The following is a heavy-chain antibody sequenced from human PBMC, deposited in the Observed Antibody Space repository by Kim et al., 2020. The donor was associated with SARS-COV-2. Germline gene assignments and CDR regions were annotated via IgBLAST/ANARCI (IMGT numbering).Heavy chain of an antibody. CDR3: ARETRYYYDSSGEEYYYYGMDV. D-gene: IGHD3-22*01. CDR1: GGTFSSYA. V-gene: IGHV1-69*13. J-gene: IGHJ6*02. Sequence: SVKVYCKASGGTFSSYAISWVRQAPGQGLEWMGGIIPIFGTANYAQKFQGRVTITADESTSTAYMELSSLRSEDTAVYYCARETRYYYDSSGEEYYYYGMDVWGQGTTVTVSS. CDR2: IIPIFGTA.